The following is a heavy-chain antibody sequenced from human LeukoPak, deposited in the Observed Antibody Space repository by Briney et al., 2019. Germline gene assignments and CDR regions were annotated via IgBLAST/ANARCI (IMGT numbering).Heavy chain of an antibody. J-gene: IGHJ3*02. CDR1: GFAFSSYS. Sequence: GGSLRLPCAASGFAFSSYSMNWVRQAPGKGLEWVSSISSSSSYIYYADSVKGRFTISRDNAKNSLYLQMNSLRAEDTAVYYCARDRVAAAGDAFDIWGQGTMVTVSS. CDR2: ISSSSSYI. CDR3: ARDRVAAAGDAFDI. V-gene: IGHV3-21*01. D-gene: IGHD6-13*01.